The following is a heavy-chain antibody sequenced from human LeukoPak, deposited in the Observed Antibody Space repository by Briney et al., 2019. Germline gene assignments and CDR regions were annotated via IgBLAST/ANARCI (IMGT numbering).Heavy chain of an antibody. Sequence: SETLSLTCTASGGSLSSYYWSWIRQPPGKGLEWIGYIYYSGSTNYNPSLKSRVTISVDTSKNQCSLKLSSVTAADTAVYYCARGPTTVTRAFDYWGQGTLGTVSS. J-gene: IGHJ4*02. CDR2: IYYSGST. CDR1: GGSLSSYY. V-gene: IGHV4-59*12. D-gene: IGHD4-17*01. CDR3: ARGPTTVTRAFDY.